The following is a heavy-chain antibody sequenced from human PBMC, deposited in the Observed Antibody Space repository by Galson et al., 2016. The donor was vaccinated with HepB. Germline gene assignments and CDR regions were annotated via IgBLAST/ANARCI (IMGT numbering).Heavy chain of an antibody. Sequence: SLRLSCAASGFTFKDYAMHWVRQVPGKGLEWVATITWNGKSLGYGASVNGRFTISRDNAENSLYLQMDSLRADDTAFYYCVKGKGYFDNYLDHWGQGTLVIVSS. V-gene: IGHV3-9*01. CDR1: GFTFKDYA. D-gene: IGHD3-9*01. CDR3: VKGKGYFDNYLDH. J-gene: IGHJ4*02. CDR2: ITWNGKSL.